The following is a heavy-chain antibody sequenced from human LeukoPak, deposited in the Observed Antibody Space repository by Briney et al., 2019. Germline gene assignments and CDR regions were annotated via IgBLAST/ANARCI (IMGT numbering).Heavy chain of an antibody. CDR2: ISGSGGST. J-gene: IGHJ3*02. CDR3: ARDASLPGIAAAGHDAFDI. V-gene: IGHV3-23*01. CDR1: GFTFSSYA. D-gene: IGHD6-13*01. Sequence: GSLRLSCAASGFTFSSYAMSWVRQAPGKGLEWVSAISGSGGSTYYADSVKGRFTISRDNSKNTLYLQMNSLRAEDTAVYYCARDASLPGIAAAGHDAFDIWGQGTMVTVSS.